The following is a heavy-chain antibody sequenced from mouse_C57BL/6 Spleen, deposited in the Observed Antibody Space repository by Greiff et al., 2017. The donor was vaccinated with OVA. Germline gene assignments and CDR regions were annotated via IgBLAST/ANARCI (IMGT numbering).Heavy chain of an antibody. CDR1: GFSFNTYA. D-gene: IGHD1-1*01. Sequence: DVQLQESGGGLVQPKGSLKLSCAASGFSFNTYAMNWVRQAPGKGLEWVARIRSKSNNYATYYADSVKDRFTISRDDSESMLYLQMNNLKTEDTAMYYCVRHRITTVGAMDYWGQGTSVTVSS. V-gene: IGHV10-1*01. J-gene: IGHJ4*01. CDR2: IRSKSNNYAT. CDR3: VRHRITTVGAMDY.